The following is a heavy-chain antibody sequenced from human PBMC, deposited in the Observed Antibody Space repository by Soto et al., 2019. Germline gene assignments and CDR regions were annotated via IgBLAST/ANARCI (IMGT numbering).Heavy chain of an antibody. CDR1: GFTFSNAW. J-gene: IGHJ5*02. Sequence: GGSLRLSCAASGFTFSNAWMNWVRQAPGKGLEWVGRIKSKTDGGTTDYAAPVKGRFTISRDDSKNTLYLQMNSLKTEDTAVYYCTTGEVGYCSGGSCYHWGQGTLVTVSS. D-gene: IGHD2-15*01. CDR2: IKSKTDGGTT. V-gene: IGHV3-15*07. CDR3: TTGEVGYCSGGSCYH.